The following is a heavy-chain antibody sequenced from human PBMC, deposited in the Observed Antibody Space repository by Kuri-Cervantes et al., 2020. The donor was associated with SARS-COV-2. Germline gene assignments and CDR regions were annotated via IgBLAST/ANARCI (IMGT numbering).Heavy chain of an antibody. J-gene: IGHJ3*02. Sequence: GGSLRLSCAASGFTFSSYSMNWVRQAPGKGLEWVSSISSSSSYIYYADSVKGRFTISRDNSKNTLYLQMNSLRAEDTAVYYCASANYCSSTSCYDEFAFDIWGQGTMVTV. D-gene: IGHD2-2*01. CDR1: GFTFSSYS. CDR3: ASANYCSSTSCYDEFAFDI. CDR2: ISSSSSYI. V-gene: IGHV3-21*01.